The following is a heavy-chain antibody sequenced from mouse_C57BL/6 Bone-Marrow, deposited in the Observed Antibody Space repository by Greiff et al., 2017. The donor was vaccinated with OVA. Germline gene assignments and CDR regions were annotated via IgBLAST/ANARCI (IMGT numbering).Heavy chain of an antibody. D-gene: IGHD3-2*02. CDR2: IDPSDSYT. CDR3: ATVDSSGIGY. J-gene: IGHJ2*01. CDR1: GYTFTSYW. Sequence: QVQLQQSGAELVRPGTSVKLSCKASGYTFTSYWMHWVKQRPAQGLEWIGVIDPSDSYTNYNQKFKGKATLTVDTSSSTAYMQLSSLTSEDSAVYYCATVDSSGIGYWGQGTTLTVSS. V-gene: IGHV1-59*01.